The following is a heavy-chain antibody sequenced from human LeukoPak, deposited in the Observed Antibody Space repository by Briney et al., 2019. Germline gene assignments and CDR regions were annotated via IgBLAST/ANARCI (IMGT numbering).Heavy chain of an antibody. Sequence: PSETLSRTCAVYGGSFSGYYWSWIRQPPGKGLEWIGEINHSGSTNYNPSLKSRVTISVDTSKNQFSLKLSSVTAADTAVYYCARERGYWEGRYNWFDPWGQGTLVTVSS. J-gene: IGHJ5*02. CDR3: ARERGYWEGRYNWFDP. D-gene: IGHD1-26*01. CDR2: INHSGST. CDR1: GGSFSGYY. V-gene: IGHV4-34*01.